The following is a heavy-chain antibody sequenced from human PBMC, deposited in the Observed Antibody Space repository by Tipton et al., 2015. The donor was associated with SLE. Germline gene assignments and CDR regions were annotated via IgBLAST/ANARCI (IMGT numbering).Heavy chain of an antibody. CDR3: ARRGGGDNWFDP. V-gene: IGHV4-39*07. D-gene: IGHD6-25*01. J-gene: IGHJ5*02. Sequence: TLSLTCTVSGGSISSSSYYWGWIRQPPGKGLEWIGSIYYSGSTYYNPSLKSRVTISVDTSKNQFSLKLSSVTAADTAVYYCARRGGGDNWFDPWGQGTLVTVSS. CDR1: GGSISSSSYY. CDR2: IYYSGST.